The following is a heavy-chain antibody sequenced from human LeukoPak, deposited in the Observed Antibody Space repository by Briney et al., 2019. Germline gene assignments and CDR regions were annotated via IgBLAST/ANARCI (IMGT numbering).Heavy chain of an antibody. CDR3: ARHFRTYYYGSGSYNWFDP. CDR1: GGSFSGYY. D-gene: IGHD3-10*01. Sequence: SETLSLTCAVYGGSFSGYYWSWIRQPPGKGLEWIGEINHSGSTNYNPSLKSRVTISVDTSKNQFSLKLSSVTAADTAVYYCARHFRTYYYGSGSYNWFDPWGQGTLVTVSS. V-gene: IGHV4-34*01. CDR2: INHSGST. J-gene: IGHJ5*02.